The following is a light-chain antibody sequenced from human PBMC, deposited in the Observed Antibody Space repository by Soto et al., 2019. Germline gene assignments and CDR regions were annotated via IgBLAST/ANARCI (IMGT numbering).Light chain of an antibody. J-gene: IGKJ1*01. V-gene: IGKV3-20*01. CDR2: GAS. CDR3: QQYGSSPGT. Sequence: EIVLTQSPGTLSLSPGERATLSCRASQSVSSNYLAWYQQKPGQAPRPLIYGASSRATGIPDRFSGSGAGTDFTLTISRLESEDFAVYSCQQYGSSPGTFGQGTKV. CDR1: QSVSSNY.